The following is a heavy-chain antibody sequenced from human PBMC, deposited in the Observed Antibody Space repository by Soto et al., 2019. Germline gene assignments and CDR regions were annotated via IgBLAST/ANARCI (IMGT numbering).Heavy chain of an antibody. Sequence: SETLSLTCTVSGGSISSYYWSWIRQPPGKGLEWIGYIYYSGSTNYNPSLKSRVTISVDTSKNQFSLKLSSVTAADTAVYYCARALVPADSVGCWFDPWGQGTLVTVSS. D-gene: IGHD2-2*01. CDR3: ARALVPADSVGCWFDP. CDR1: GGSISSYY. J-gene: IGHJ5*02. CDR2: IYYSGST. V-gene: IGHV4-59*01.